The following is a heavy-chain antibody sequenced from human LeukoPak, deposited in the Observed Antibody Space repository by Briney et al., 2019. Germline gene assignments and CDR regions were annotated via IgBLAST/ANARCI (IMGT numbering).Heavy chain of an antibody. CDR3: TATIGGSSWSFDP. CDR2: ISGSGGST. D-gene: IGHD6-13*01. J-gene: IGHJ5*02. Sequence: GGSLRLSCAASGFTFSSYAMSWVRQAPGKGLEWVSAISGSGGSTYYADSVKGRFTISRDNSKNTLYLQMNSLKTEDTAVYYCTATIGGSSWSFDPWGQGTLVTVSS. V-gene: IGHV3-23*01. CDR1: GFTFSSYA.